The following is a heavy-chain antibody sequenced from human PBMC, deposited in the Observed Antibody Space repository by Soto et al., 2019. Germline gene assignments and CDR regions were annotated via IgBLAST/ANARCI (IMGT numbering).Heavy chain of an antibody. J-gene: IGHJ6*02. CDR3: ASSLPYYDFWSGYYTGYYNYGMDV. D-gene: IGHD3-3*01. CDR1: GGSISSGGYY. Sequence: SETLSLTSTVSGGSISSGGYYWSWIRQHPGKGLEWIGHIYYSGSTYYNPSLKSRVTISVDTSKNQFSLKLSSVTAADTAVYYCASSLPYYDFWSGYYTGYYNYGMDVWGQGTTVTVSS. V-gene: IGHV4-31*03. CDR2: IYYSGST.